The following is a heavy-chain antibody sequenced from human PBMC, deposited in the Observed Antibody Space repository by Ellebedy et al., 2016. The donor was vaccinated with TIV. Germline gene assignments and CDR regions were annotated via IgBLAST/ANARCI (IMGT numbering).Heavy chain of an antibody. CDR2: INHSGST. Sequence: MPSETLSLTCAVYGGSFSGYYWSWIRQPPGKGLEWIGEINHSGSTNYNPSLKSRVTISVDTSKNQFSLKLSSVTAADTAVYYCARREDYYGSGSYSRTFDPWGQGTLVTVSS. V-gene: IGHV4-34*01. J-gene: IGHJ5*02. CDR3: ARREDYYGSGSYSRTFDP. CDR1: GGSFSGYY. D-gene: IGHD3-10*01.